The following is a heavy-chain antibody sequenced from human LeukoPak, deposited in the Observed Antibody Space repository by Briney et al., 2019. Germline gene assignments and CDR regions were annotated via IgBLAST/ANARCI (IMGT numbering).Heavy chain of an antibody. Sequence: GGSLRLSCAASGFTFSSYGMSWVRQAPGKGLEWVSAISGSGSSTYYAASVKGRFTISRDNSKNTLYLQMNSLRAEDTAVYYCATDVVEISGSYSVGDDYWGQGTLVTVSS. CDR2: ISGSGSST. J-gene: IGHJ4*02. D-gene: IGHD1-26*01. V-gene: IGHV3-23*01. CDR1: GFTFSSYG. CDR3: ATDVVEISGSYSVGDDY.